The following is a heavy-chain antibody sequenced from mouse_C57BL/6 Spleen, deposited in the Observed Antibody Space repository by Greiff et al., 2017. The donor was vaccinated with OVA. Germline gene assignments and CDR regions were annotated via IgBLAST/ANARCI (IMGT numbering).Heavy chain of an antibody. D-gene: IGHD1-1*01. CDR1: GFSLTSYG. J-gene: IGHJ4*01. CDR2: IWRGGST. Sequence: QVQLQQPGPGLVQPSQSLSITCTVSGFSLTSYGVHWVRQSPEKGLEWLGVIWRGGSTDYNAAFMSRLSITKDNSKSQVFFKMNSLQADDTAIYYCAKGAIYYYGSSSGYYAMDYWGQGTSVTVSS. V-gene: IGHV2-5*01. CDR3: AKGAIYYYGSSSGYYAMDY.